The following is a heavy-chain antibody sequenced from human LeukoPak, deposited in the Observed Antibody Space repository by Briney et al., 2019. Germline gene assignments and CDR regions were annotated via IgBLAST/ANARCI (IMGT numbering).Heavy chain of an antibody. D-gene: IGHD3-16*01. CDR3: ARGDTGNYYDMVDC. J-gene: IGHJ4*02. Sequence: SETLSLTCTVSGGSISSSYYYWGWIRQPPGKGLEWIGNIFYSGTTYYTPSLKSRVTISVDTSKNHFSLNLSSVTAADTAVYYCARGDTGNYYDMVDCWGQGTLVTVSS. V-gene: IGHV4-39*07. CDR1: GGSISSSYYY. CDR2: IFYSGTT.